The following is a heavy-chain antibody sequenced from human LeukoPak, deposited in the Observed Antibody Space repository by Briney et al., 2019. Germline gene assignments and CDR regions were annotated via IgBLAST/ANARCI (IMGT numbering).Heavy chain of an antibody. CDR1: GFTFSSYA. Sequence: GGSLRLSCAASGFTFSSYAMSWVRQAPGKGLEWVSAISGSGGSTYYADSVKGRFTISRDNAKNSLYLQMNSLRAEETAVYYCARDPRAGLLPLEDYWGQGTLVTVSS. D-gene: IGHD3-3*01. CDR3: ARDPRAGLLPLEDY. CDR2: ISGSGGST. J-gene: IGHJ4*02. V-gene: IGHV3-23*01.